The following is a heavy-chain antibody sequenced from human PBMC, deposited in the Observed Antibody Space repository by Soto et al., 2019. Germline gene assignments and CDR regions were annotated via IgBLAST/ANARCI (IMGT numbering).Heavy chain of an antibody. CDR2: IYYSGST. V-gene: IGHV4-59*01. CDR3: ARDSYNFDD. CDR1: GGSIRSYY. J-gene: IGHJ4*02. Sequence: SETLSLTCTVSGGSIRSYYWSWIRQPPGKGLEWIGYIYYSGSTDYNPSLKGRVTISVDTSKSQFSLKLRSVTAADTAVYYCARDSYNFDDWGQGILVTVSS. D-gene: IGHD5-18*01.